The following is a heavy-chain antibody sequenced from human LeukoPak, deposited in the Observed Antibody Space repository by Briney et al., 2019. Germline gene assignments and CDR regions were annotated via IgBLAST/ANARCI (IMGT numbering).Heavy chain of an antibody. J-gene: IGHJ6*02. V-gene: IGHV3-30-3*01. CDR1: GFTFSSYA. Sequence: PGRSLRLSCAASGFTFSSYAMHWVRQAPGKGLEWVAVISYDGSNKYYADSVKGRFTISRDNSKNTLYLQMNSLRAEDTAVYYCARGNYYYGVDVWGQGTTVTVSS. CDR2: ISYDGSNK. CDR3: ARGNYYYGVDV.